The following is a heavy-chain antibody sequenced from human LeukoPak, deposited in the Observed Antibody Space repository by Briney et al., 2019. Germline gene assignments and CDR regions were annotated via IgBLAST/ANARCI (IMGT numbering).Heavy chain of an antibody. V-gene: IGHV1-46*01. Sequence: GASVKVSRKASGYTFTGYYMHWVRQAPGQGLEWMGMIYPRDGSTSYAQKFQGRVTVTRDTSTSTVHMELSGLRSEDTAVYYCARDQEGFDYWGQGTLVTVSS. CDR2: IYPRDGST. J-gene: IGHJ4*02. CDR3: ARDQEGFDY. CDR1: GYTFTGYY.